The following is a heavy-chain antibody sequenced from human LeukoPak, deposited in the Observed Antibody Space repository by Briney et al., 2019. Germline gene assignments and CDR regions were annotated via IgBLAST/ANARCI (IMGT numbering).Heavy chain of an antibody. V-gene: IGHV1-8*03. J-gene: IGHJ4*02. D-gene: IGHD2-15*01. CDR3: ARAVVAANFDY. CDR1: GYTFTSYD. CDR2: MNPNSGNT. Sequence: ASVKVSCKASGYTFTSYDINWVRQATGQGLEWMGWMNPNSGNTGYAQKFQGRVTITRNTSISTAYMELSRLRSDDTAVYYCARAVVAANFDYWGQGTLVTVSS.